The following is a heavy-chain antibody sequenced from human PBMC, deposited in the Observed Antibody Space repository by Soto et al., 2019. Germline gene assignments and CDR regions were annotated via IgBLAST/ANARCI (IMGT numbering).Heavy chain of an antibody. D-gene: IGHD2-15*01. CDR3: ARGYCSGGSCFKYNYHGMDV. Sequence: QVQLVQSGAEVKKPGSSVKVSCKASGGTVSSYAISWVRQAPGQGLEWMGGIIPVFGTANYAHKLQGRVTITADESTSTAYMELSSLRSEDTAVYYCARGYCSGGSCFKYNYHGMDVWGQGTTVTVSS. CDR2: IIPVFGTA. J-gene: IGHJ6*02. V-gene: IGHV1-69*12. CDR1: GGTVSSYA.